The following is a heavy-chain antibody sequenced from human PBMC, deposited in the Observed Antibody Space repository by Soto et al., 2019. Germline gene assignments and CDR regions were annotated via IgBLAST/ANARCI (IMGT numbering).Heavy chain of an antibody. CDR3: ARDLIDYYYGMDV. V-gene: IGHV1-46*01. CDR2: INPSGGST. J-gene: IGHJ6*02. Sequence: GASVKVSCESSGYTVTSYEMHWLLQTPGQGLEWMGIINPSGGSTTYAQKFQGRVTMTRDTSTSTVYMELSSLRSEDTAVYYCARDLIDYYYGMDVWGQGTTVTVSS. CDR1: GYTVTSYE.